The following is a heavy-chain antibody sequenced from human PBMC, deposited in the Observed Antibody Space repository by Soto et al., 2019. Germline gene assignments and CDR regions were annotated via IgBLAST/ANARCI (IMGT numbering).Heavy chain of an antibody. D-gene: IGHD2-21*01. CDR2: ISGSSGST. V-gene: IGHV3-23*01. J-gene: IGHJ6*02. Sequence: EVQLLESGGGLVQPGGSLRLSCAASGFTFSSYAMSWVRQAPGKGLEWVSAISGSSGSTYYADSVKGRFTISRDNSKNTLYLQMNSLRAEDTAVYYCAKGGEVSYYYYYGMDVWGQGTTVTVSS. CDR3: AKGGEVSYYYYYGMDV. CDR1: GFTFSSYA.